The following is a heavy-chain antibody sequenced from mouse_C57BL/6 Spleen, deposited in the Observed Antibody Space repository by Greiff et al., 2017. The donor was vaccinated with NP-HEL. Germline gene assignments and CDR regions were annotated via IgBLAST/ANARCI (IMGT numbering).Heavy chain of an antibody. J-gene: IGHJ2*01. Sequence: EVQLMESGGGLVKPGGSLKLSCAASGFTFSDYGMHWVRQAPEKGLEWVAYISSGSSTIYYADTVKGRFTISRDNAKNTLFLQMTSLRSEDTAMYYCARGPKGYFDYWGQGTTLTVSS. CDR1: GFTFSDYG. CDR2: ISSGSSTI. CDR3: ARGPKGYFDY. V-gene: IGHV5-17*01.